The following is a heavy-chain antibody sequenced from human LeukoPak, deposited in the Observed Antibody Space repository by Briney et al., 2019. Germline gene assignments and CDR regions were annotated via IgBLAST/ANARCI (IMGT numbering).Heavy chain of an antibody. CDR2: IYYSGST. Sequence: SETLSLTCTVSGGSISSGGYYWSWIRQHPGKGLEWIGYIYYSGSTYYNPSLKSRVTISVDTSKNQFSLKLSSVTAADTAVYYCARDPPTSTWGVDYWGQGTLVTVSS. CDR1: GGSISSGGYY. D-gene: IGHD3-16*01. J-gene: IGHJ4*02. V-gene: IGHV4-31*03. CDR3: ARDPPTSTWGVDY.